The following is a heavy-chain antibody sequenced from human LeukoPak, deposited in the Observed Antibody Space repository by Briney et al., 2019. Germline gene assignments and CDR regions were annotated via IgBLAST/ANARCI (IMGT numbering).Heavy chain of an antibody. J-gene: IGHJ5*02. CDR2: MNPNSGNT. Sequence: ASVKVSCKASGYTFASHDINWVRQATGQGLEWMGWMNPNSGNTGYAQKFQGRVTMTRNTSISTAYMEPGSLTSEDTAVYYCAREEGHCSGGSCYYWFDPWGQGTLVTVS. CDR1: GYTFASHD. CDR3: AREEGHCSGGSCYYWFDP. V-gene: IGHV1-8*01. D-gene: IGHD2-15*01.